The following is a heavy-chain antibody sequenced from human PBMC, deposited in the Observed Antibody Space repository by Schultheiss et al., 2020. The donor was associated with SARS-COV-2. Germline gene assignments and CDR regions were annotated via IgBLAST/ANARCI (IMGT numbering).Heavy chain of an antibody. CDR3: ARGSDALMVRGAYYYYYGMAV. V-gene: IGHV4-34*01. D-gene: IGHD3-10*01. CDR2: INHSGST. J-gene: IGHJ6*02. CDR1: GGYFSGYY. Sequence: SETLSLTCAVYGGYFSGYYWSWIRQPPGMGLEWIGEINHSGSTNYNPSLKSRVTISVDTSKNQFSLKLSSVTAADTAVYYCARGSDALMVRGAYYYYYGMAVWGQGTTVTVSS.